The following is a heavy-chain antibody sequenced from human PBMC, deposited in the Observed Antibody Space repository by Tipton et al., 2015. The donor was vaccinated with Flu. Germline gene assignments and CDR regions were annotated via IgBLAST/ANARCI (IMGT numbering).Heavy chain of an antibody. CDR2: IRSDGSDK. Sequence: SLRLSCAASGFTFNNYGMHWVRQAPGKGLEWVAFIRSDGSDKYQADSVKGRFTISRDNSKNTLQLQMNSLRPEDTAVYYCARVGGIPLFDYWGQGTLVTVSS. CDR1: GFTFNNYG. V-gene: IGHV3-30*02. D-gene: IGHD5-18*01. J-gene: IGHJ4*02. CDR3: ARVGGIPLFDY.